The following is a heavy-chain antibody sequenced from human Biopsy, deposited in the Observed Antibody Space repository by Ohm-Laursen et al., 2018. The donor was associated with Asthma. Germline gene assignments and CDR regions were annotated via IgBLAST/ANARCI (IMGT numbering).Heavy chain of an antibody. D-gene: IGHD2-2*01. Sequence: SVKVSCKSLGDTFNTYVIGWVRQAPGQGLEWMGGINSVFGTTTYPQKFQDRVTITADDSTSTVYMELSSLRSEDTAVYYCARKAGSCISRTCYSLDFWGQGTLVTVFS. V-gene: IGHV1-69*13. J-gene: IGHJ4*02. CDR1: GDTFNTYV. CDR2: INSVFGTT. CDR3: ARKAGSCISRTCYSLDF.